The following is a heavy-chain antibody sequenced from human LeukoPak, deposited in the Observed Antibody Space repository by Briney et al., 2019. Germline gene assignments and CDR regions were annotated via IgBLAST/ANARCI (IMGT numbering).Heavy chain of an antibody. CDR3: AKDRYFEKTFDY. J-gene: IGHJ4*02. D-gene: IGHD2/OR15-2a*01. Sequence: RPGGSLRLSCATSGFSFSSYAMSWVRQAPGKGLEWVSTISSGGSSTYYADSVKGRFSISRDNSKNTLYLQMNSLRAEDTAVYYCAKDRYFEKTFDYWGQGTLVTVSS. CDR2: ISSGGSST. CDR1: GFSFSSYA. V-gene: IGHV3-23*01.